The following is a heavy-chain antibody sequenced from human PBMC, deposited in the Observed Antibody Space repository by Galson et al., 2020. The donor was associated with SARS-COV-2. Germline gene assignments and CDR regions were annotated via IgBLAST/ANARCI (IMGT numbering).Heavy chain of an antibody. CDR1: GGTFRSAA. CDR2: IIPVSGTR. J-gene: IGHJ5*02. V-gene: IGHV1-69*13. CDR3: GRDGGDGQEA. Sequence: SVKVSCKASGGTFRSAAINWVRQAPGQGLEWMGRIIPVSGTRDFAQDFQGRVTITADGSTNTAFLEVTNLRSDDTAVYYCGRDGGDGQEAWGQGTLVTVSS. D-gene: IGHD3-16*01.